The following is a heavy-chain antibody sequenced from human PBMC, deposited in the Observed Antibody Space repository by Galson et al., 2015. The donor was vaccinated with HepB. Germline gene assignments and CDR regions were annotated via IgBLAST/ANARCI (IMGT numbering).Heavy chain of an antibody. CDR3: ARHAEFGINSSSWGVDY. V-gene: IGHV1-69*13. D-gene: IGHD6-13*01. CDR1: GGTFSSYA. J-gene: IGHJ4*02. CDR2: IIPIFGTA. Sequence: SVKVSCKAPGGTFSSYAISWVRQAPGQGLEWMGGIIPIFGTANYAQKLQGRVTITADESTSTAYMELSSLKASDTAMYYCARHAEFGINSSSWGVDYWGQGTLVTVSS.